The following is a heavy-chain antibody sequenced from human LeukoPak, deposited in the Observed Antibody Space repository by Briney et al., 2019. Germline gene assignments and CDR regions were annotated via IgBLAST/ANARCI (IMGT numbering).Heavy chain of an antibody. CDR1: GFIISNYW. Sequence: GGSLRLSCAASGFIISNYWMSWVRQAPGKGLEWVANIKQDGSQKYYVDSVKGRFTISRDNAKNSLYLQMNSLRAEDTAVYYCARDRQWLYYWGQGTLVTVSS. CDR3: ARDRQWLYY. V-gene: IGHV3-7*05. J-gene: IGHJ4*02. CDR2: IKQDGSQK. D-gene: IGHD6-19*01.